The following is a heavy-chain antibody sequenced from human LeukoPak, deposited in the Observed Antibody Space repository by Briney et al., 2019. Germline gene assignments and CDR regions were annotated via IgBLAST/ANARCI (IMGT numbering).Heavy chain of an antibody. CDR2: ISWNSGSI. CDR1: GFIFNNYA. V-gene: IGHV3-9*01. J-gene: IGHJ4*02. Sequence: GGSLRLSCAGSGFIFNNYAMHWVRQPPGKGLEWVSGISWNSGSIDYADSVKGRFTISRDNAKNSLYLQMNSLRVEDTAFYYCAKDNRRHYTSGPNPDSLHWGQGALVTVSS. D-gene: IGHD6-19*01. CDR3: AKDNRRHYTSGPNPDSLH.